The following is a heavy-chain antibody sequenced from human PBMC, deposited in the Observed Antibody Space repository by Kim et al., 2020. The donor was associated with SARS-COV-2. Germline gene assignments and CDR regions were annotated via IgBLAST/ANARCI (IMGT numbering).Heavy chain of an antibody. CDR3: AGVSMAGNINS. D-gene: IGHD6-19*01. V-gene: IGHV6-1*01. CDR1: GDSVSSKSAA. J-gene: IGHJ4*02. CDR2: TYYASKWFT. Sequence: SQTLSLTCAIFGDSVSSKSAAWNWIRQSPSRGLEWLGRTYYASKWFTDYAMPVKSRITIASDTSKNQFSLHLNSVTPEDTAVYFCAGVSMAGNINSWGQG.